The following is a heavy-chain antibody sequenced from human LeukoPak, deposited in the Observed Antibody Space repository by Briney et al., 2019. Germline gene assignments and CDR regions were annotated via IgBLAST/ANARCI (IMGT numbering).Heavy chain of an antibody. V-gene: IGHV4-59*01. CDR1: GASITSYY. D-gene: IGHD3-16*01. CDR2: IHYSGST. J-gene: IGHJ4*02. CDR3: ARDLRAAY. Sequence: KTSETLSLTCTVSGASITSYYWTWIRQPPGKGLEWIGYIHYSGSTNYNPSLKSRVTISVDTSKNQFSLKLRSVTAADTAVYYCARDLRAAYWGQGTLVTVSS.